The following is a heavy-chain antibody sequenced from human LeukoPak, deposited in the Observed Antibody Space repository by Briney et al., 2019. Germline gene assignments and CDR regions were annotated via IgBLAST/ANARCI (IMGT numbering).Heavy chain of an antibody. V-gene: IGHV3-21*04. CDR2: ISSSSSYI. CDR3: LSYCSSTSCYESNWFDP. Sequence: GGSLRLSCAASGFTFNTYSMNWVRQAPGKGLEWVSSISSSSSYIYYADSVKGRFTISRDNAKNSLYLQMNSLRAEDTAVYYCLSYCSSTSCYESNWFDPWGQGTLVTVSS. J-gene: IGHJ5*02. CDR1: GFTFNTYS. D-gene: IGHD2-2*01.